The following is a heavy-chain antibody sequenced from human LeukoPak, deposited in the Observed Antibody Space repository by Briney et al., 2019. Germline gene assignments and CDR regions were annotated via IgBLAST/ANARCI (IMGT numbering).Heavy chain of an antibody. J-gene: IGHJ4*02. D-gene: IGHD3-22*01. Sequence: VASVKVSCKTSLYTFTGYYIHWVRQAPGQGRAGMGWINPYNGGKNCAQRIQGRVTLTRHTSISTAYMELSSLRSDDTVVDYCATGADVKSVGYNDRSAYSYYFDYWGQGTLVIVSS. CDR1: LYTFTGYY. CDR3: ATGADVKSVGYNDRSAYSYYFDY. CDR2: INPYNGGK. V-gene: IGHV1-2*02.